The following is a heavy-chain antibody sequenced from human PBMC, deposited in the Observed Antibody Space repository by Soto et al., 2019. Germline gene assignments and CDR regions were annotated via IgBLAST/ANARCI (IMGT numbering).Heavy chain of an antibody. Sequence: EVQLLESGGGLVQPGGSLRLSCAASGFTFSNYAMTWVRQAPGKGLEWVSVITGSGGVTYFVYSVKRWFIITSDNYNNTVCLQMNSPGADYTAVYYCAKRPLTSAGFDYWGPGTLVTVSS. CDR1: GFTFSNYA. CDR2: ITGSGGVT. D-gene: IGHD6-13*01. CDR3: AKRPLTSAGFDY. V-gene: IGHV3-23*01. J-gene: IGHJ4*02.